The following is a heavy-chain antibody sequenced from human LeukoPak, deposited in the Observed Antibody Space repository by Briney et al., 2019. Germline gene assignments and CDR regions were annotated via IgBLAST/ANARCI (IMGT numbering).Heavy chain of an antibody. J-gene: IGHJ4*02. Sequence: GASVKVSCKASGGTFSSYAISWVRQAPGQGLEWMGRIIPIFGIANYAQKFQGRVTITADKSTSTAYMELSSLRSEDTAVYYCARARSEYYDFWCGYDYWGQGTLVTVSS. D-gene: IGHD3-3*01. CDR2: IIPIFGIA. V-gene: IGHV1-69*04. CDR1: GGTFSSYA. CDR3: ARARSEYYDFWCGYDY.